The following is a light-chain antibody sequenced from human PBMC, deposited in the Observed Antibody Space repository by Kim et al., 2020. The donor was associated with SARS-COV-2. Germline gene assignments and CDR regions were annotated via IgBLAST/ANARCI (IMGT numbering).Light chain of an antibody. CDR3: QQYNSYSRT. V-gene: IGKV1-5*03. Sequence: DIQMTQSPSTLSASVGDRVTITCRASQSISTWLAWYQQRPGNPPKLLIYKASSLESGVPSRFSGSGSGTEFTLTISSLQPDDFATYYCQQYNSYSRTFGQGTKVDIK. CDR2: KAS. J-gene: IGKJ1*01. CDR1: QSISTW.